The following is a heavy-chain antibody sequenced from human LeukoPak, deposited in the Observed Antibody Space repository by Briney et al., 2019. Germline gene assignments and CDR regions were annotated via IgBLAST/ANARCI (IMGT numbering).Heavy chain of an antibody. CDR1: GDSVSSNSAA. CDR3: ARGAVAVRNAFDI. V-gene: IGHV6-1*01. Sequence: SQTLSLTCAISGDSVSSNSAAWNWIRQSPSRGLEWLGRTYYSSKWYNDYAVSVKSRITINPDTSKNQFSLQLNSVTPADTALYYCARGAVAVRNAFDIWGQGTMVTVSS. J-gene: IGHJ3*02. D-gene: IGHD6-19*01. CDR2: TYYSSKWYN.